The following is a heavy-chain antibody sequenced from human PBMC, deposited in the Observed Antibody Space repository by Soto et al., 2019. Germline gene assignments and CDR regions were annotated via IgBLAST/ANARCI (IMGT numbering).Heavy chain of an antibody. V-gene: IGHV3-21*04. Sequence: GGSLRLSCAAPGFTFSSYTMSWVRQALGKGLEWVSSISSSSYYIYYADSVKGRFTISTDNAKKSLYLQMDSLRAEDTGVYYCATGGIYYEAWGQGTLVTVSS. D-gene: IGHD1-26*01. CDR1: GFTFSSYT. CDR2: ISSSSYYI. J-gene: IGHJ5*02. CDR3: ATGGIYYEA.